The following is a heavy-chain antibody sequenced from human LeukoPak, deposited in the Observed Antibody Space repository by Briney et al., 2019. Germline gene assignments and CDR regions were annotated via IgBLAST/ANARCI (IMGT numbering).Heavy chain of an antibody. CDR2: ISSSRTTM. CDR1: RFIFSSYA. J-gene: IGHJ4*02. Sequence: GGSLRLSCAASRFIFSSYAMNWVRQAPGKGLEWVSYISSSRTTMYYADSVKGRFTISGDNAKNSVFLQMNSLRAEDTAVYYRARENEGYGYNPLDYWGQGTLVTVSS. D-gene: IGHD5-24*01. CDR3: ARENEGYGYNPLDY. V-gene: IGHV3-48*03.